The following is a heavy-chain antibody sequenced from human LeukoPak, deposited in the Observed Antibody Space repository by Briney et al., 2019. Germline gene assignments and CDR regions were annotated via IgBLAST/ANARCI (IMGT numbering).Heavy chain of an antibody. J-gene: IGHJ3*02. CDR3: ARDGTFEGDTDAFDS. V-gene: IGHV3-7*01. CDR1: GFTFSSYW. D-gene: IGHD1/OR15-1a*01. Sequence: PGGSLRLSCAASGFTFSSYWMSWVRQAPGKGLEGVANIKQDGSEEYYVDSVKGRFTISRDNAKNSLYLQMNSLRAEDTAVYYCARDGTFEGDTDAFDSWGQGTMVTVSS. CDR2: IKQDGSEE.